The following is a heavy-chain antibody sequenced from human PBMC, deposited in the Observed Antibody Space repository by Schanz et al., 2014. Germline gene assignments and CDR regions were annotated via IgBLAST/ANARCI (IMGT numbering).Heavy chain of an antibody. CDR2: IKSKTDGETT. CDR1: TSIFNHAW. D-gene: IGHD6-13*01. J-gene: IGHJ5*02. V-gene: IGHV3-15*01. CDR3: ATASAPVREAGAGSSFHL. Sequence: EVQLVESGGGLVKPGGSLRLSCAASTSIFNHAWMSWVRQAPGKGLEWLRRIKSKTDGETTDYAAPLKGRFSISRDDSQSTLYLQMNSLKIEDTAVYYCATASAPVREAGAGSSFHLWGQGTLVTVSP.